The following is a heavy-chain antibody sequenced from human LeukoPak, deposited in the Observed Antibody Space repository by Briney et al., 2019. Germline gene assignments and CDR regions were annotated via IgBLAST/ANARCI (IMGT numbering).Heavy chain of an antibody. CDR2: ISVYNGNT. V-gene: IGHV1-18*01. CDR1: GYTFLSYG. CDR3: ARARNYYGSGRPEY. Sequence: GASVKVSCKASGYTFLSYGINWVRQAPGQGLEGVGWISVYNGNTNSAQKFQGRLTMTTDTSTSTAYMEVRSLRSDDTAVYYCARARNYYGSGRPEYWGQGTLVTVSS. J-gene: IGHJ4*02. D-gene: IGHD3-10*01.